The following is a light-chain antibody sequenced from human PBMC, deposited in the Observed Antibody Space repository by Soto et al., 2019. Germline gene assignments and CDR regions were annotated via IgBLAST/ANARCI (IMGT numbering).Light chain of an antibody. Sequence: EIVLTQSPGTLSLSPGERATLSCRASQSVSSSSLAWYQQKPGQAPRLLIYGASSRATGIPDRFSVSGSGTDFPLTISRLEPEDFAVYYCQQYGRSPWTFGQGTKVEIK. V-gene: IGKV3-20*01. CDR2: GAS. CDR1: QSVSSSS. CDR3: QQYGRSPWT. J-gene: IGKJ1*01.